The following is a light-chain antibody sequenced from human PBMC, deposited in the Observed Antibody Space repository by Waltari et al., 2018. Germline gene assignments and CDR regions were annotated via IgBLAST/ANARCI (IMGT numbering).Light chain of an antibody. CDR3: QQYGYSXLXX. J-gene: IGKJ2*01. CDR1: QSVRSSY. V-gene: IGKV3-20*01. CDR2: GAS. Sequence: IVLTQSPGTLSLSPGERATLSCRASQSVRSSYFAWYQQKPGQAPRLLIYGASSRATGIPDRFSGSGSGTDFTLTISRLEXEDFAVYYCQQYGYSXLXXXGXGXKLEIK.